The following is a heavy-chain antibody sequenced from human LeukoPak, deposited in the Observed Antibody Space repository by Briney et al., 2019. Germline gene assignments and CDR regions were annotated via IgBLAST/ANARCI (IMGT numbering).Heavy chain of an antibody. CDR2: INHSGST. V-gene: IGHV4-39*07. D-gene: IGHD2-2*01. J-gene: IGHJ4*02. CDR1: SGSVSTSSYY. Sequence: SETLSLTCTVSSGSVSTSSYYWGWIRQPPGKGLEWIGEINHSGSTNYNPSLKSRVTISVDTSKNQFSLKLSSVTAADTAVYYCARGRGYCSSTSCQQTPPHFDYWGQGTLVTVSS. CDR3: ARGRGYCSSTSCQQTPPHFDY.